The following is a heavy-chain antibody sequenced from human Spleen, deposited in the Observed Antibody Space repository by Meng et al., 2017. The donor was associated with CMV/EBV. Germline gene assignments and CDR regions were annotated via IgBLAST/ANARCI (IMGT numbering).Heavy chain of an antibody. D-gene: IGHD2-2*01. V-gene: IGHV3-30*04. CDR3: ARDQGEYCSSTSCQRGFDY. Sequence: GESLKISCAASGFTFSSYAMHWVRQAPGKGLEWVAVISYDGSNKYYADSVKGRFTISRDNSKNTLYLQMNSLRAEDTAVYYCARDQGEYCSSTSCQRGFDYWGQGTLVTVSS. CDR2: ISYDGSNK. J-gene: IGHJ4*02. CDR1: GFTFSSYA.